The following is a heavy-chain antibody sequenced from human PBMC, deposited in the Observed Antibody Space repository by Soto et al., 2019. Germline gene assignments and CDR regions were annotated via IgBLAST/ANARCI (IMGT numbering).Heavy chain of an antibody. J-gene: IGHJ6*02. CDR1: GFTFSRYD. V-gene: IGHV3-30*03. CDR3: ARGNGDVLRVLESPSSRLYNMGV. Sequence: QVQLVESGGGVVQPGKSLRLSCAASGFTFSRYDIHLVRQAPVKGLEWVSFVSFDEKTKNYADSVKGRFTVSRDNSKSTLYLHMSSLRAEDTAVYDCARGNGDVLRVLESPSSRLYNMGVWGQGTTGTVSS. CDR2: VSFDEKTK. D-gene: IGHD3-3*01.